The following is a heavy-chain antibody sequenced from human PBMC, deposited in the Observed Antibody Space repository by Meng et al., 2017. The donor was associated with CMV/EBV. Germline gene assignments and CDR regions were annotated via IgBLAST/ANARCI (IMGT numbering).Heavy chain of an antibody. V-gene: IGHV4-4*07. J-gene: IGHJ4*02. CDR2: IYTSGST. D-gene: IGHD4-17*01. CDR3: ARGPEVDYGDYVGLDY. CDR1: GGPISSYY. Sequence: QSRMSCQGLLSPLAHPPLHCPVSGGPISSYYWSWIRQPARKGMEWIGRIYTSGSTNYNPSLKSRVTMSVDTSKNQFSLKLSSVTAADTAVYYCARGPEVDYGDYVGLDYWGQGTLVTVSS.